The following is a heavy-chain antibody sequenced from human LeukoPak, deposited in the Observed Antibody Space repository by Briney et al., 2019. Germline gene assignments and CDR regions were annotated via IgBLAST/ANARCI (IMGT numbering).Heavy chain of an antibody. V-gene: IGHV3-30*02. CDR2: IRYDGSNK. D-gene: IGHD2-21*02. CDR1: GFTFSSYG. CDR3: ARDGNYCGGDCYSMRYLLPYYMDV. Sequence: PGGSLRLSCAASGFTFSSYGMHWVRQAPGKGLEWVAFIRYDGSNKYYADSVKGRFTISRDNAKNSLYLQMNSLRAEDTAVYYCARDGNYCGGDCYSMRYLLPYYMDVWGKGTTVTVSS. J-gene: IGHJ6*03.